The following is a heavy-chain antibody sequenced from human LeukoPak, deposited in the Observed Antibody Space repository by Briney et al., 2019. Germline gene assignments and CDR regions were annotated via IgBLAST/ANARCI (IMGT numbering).Heavy chain of an antibody. CDR3: ARDSERIAAAGTGFDP. Sequence: SETLSLTRTVSGGSISSYYWSWIRQPPGKGLEWIGYIYYSGSTNYNPSLKSRVTISVDTSKNQFSLKLSSVTAADTAVYYCARDSERIAAAGTGFDPWGQGTLVTVSS. D-gene: IGHD6-13*01. CDR2: IYYSGST. J-gene: IGHJ5*02. V-gene: IGHV4-59*01. CDR1: GGSISSYY.